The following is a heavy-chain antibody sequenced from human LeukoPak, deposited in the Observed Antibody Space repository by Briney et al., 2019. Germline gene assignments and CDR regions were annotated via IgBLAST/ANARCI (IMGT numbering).Heavy chain of an antibody. CDR2: IIPIFGTA. J-gene: IGHJ4*02. CDR3: ASTVPQYSNYDDY. Sequence: ASVKVSCMASGGTFSSYAISWVRQAPGQGLEWMGGIIPIFGTANYARKFQGRVTITADESTSTAYMELSSLRSEDTAVYYCASTVPQYSNYDDYWGQGTLVTVSS. V-gene: IGHV1-69*13. D-gene: IGHD4-11*01. CDR1: GGTFSSYA.